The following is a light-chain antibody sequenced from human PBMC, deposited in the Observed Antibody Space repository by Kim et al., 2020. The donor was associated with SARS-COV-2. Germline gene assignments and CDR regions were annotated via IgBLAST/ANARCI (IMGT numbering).Light chain of an antibody. Sequence: SPGERATLPCRPSQSVSSNLAWYQQKPGQAPRLLIYGASTRATGIPARFSGSGSGTEFTLTISSLQSEDFAVYYCQQYNNWPQTFGQGTKVDIK. CDR2: GAS. V-gene: IGKV3-15*01. CDR3: QQYNNWPQT. CDR1: QSVSSN. J-gene: IGKJ1*01.